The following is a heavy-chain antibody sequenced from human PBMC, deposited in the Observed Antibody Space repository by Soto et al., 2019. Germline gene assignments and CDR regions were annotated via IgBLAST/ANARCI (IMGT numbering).Heavy chain of an antibody. CDR1: RGSLSGGSYH. CDR3: ARGNLAAAGSFDY. CDR2: IYYTGST. J-gene: IGHJ4*02. V-gene: IGHV4-61*01. Sequence: PSETLSLTCTLSRGSLSGGSYHWSWIRHSPGKGLEWLAYIYYTGSTNYNPSLQSRVTISLHTSKNQFSLKVSSVTAADTAVYFCARGNLAAAGSFDYWGQGALVTVSS. D-gene: IGHD6-13*01.